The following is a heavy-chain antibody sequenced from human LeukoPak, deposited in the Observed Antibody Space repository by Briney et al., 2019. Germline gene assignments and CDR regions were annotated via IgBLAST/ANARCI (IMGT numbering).Heavy chain of an antibody. CDR3: ARDMGSSSYGPIDY. Sequence: PGGSLRLSCVASGFTFSSHGMHWVRQAPGKGLEWVAVICYDGSNKHHADSVKGRFTISRDNSKNTLYLQMNSLRAEDTALYYCARDMGSSSYGPIDYWGQGTLVTVSS. CDR1: GFTFSSHG. CDR2: ICYDGSNK. D-gene: IGHD6-13*01. J-gene: IGHJ4*02. V-gene: IGHV3-33*01.